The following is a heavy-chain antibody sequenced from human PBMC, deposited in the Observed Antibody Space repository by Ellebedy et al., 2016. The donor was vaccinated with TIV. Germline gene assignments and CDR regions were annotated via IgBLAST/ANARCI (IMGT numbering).Heavy chain of an antibody. V-gene: IGHV3-23*01. Sequence: GESLKISCAASGFTFSRFAITWVRQAPGKGLEWVSGIVGSGAQKYADSVKGWFTISRDNSKSTVDLQMNSLRVEDTAVYFCAKDRTPGDGYWVFDDWGQGTLVTVSS. J-gene: IGHJ4*02. D-gene: IGHD5-18*01. CDR2: IVGSGA. CDR1: GFTFSRFA. CDR3: AKDRTPGDGYWVFDD.